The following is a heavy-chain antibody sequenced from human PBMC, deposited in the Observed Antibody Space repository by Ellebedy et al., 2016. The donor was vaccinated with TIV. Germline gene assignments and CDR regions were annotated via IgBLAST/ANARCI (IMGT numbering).Heavy chain of an antibody. Sequence: GESLKISCVASGFTFNSFAMSWVRQAPGKGLEWVSTISNSGESTNNADSGKGRFTISRDNSKNTLYLQMNGLRAADTAVYYCAKDRIVGARKFDDWGQGTLVTVSS. CDR3: AKDRIVGARKFDD. CDR1: GFTFNSFA. CDR2: ISNSGEST. J-gene: IGHJ4*02. D-gene: IGHD1-26*01. V-gene: IGHV3-23*01.